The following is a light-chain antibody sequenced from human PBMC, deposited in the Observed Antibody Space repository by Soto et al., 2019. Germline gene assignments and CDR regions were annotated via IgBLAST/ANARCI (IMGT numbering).Light chain of an antibody. CDR3: QQYNNWPPYT. J-gene: IGKJ2*01. V-gene: IGKV3-15*01. Sequence: EIVMTQSPATLSVSPGERATLSCRASQSVSSNLAWYQQKPGQAPRLLIYGASTRATGIPVRFSGSGSGTEFTLTISSLQYEDFALYYCQQYNNWPPYTFGQGTKLEIK. CDR2: GAS. CDR1: QSVSSN.